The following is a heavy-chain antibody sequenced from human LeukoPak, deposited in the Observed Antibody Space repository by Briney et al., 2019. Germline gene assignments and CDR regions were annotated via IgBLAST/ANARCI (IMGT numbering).Heavy chain of an antibody. V-gene: IGHV1-8*01. CDR2: MNPNSGNT. J-gene: IGHJ5*02. Sequence: ASVKVSCKSSGYTFTSSDINWVRQATGQGLEWMGWMNPNSGNTGYAQKFQGRVTMTRNTSISTAYMELSSLRSEDTAVYYCARAYDSSGYMWGWFDPWGQGTLVTVSS. CDR3: ARAYDSSGYMWGWFDP. D-gene: IGHD3-22*01. CDR1: GYTFTSSD.